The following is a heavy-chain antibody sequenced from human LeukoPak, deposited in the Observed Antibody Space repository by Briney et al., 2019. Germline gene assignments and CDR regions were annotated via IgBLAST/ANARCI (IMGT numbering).Heavy chain of an antibody. CDR2: ISAYNGNT. CDR3: ARDGYTYYDFWSGYYTPFDY. CDR1: GYTSTSYG. D-gene: IGHD3-3*01. V-gene: IGHV1-18*01. Sequence: GASVKVSCKASGYTSTSYGISWVRQAPGQGLEWMGWISAYNGNTNYAQKLQGRVTMTTDTSTSTAYMELRSLRSDDTAVYYCARDGYTYYDFWSGYYTPFDYWGQGTLVTVSS. J-gene: IGHJ4*02.